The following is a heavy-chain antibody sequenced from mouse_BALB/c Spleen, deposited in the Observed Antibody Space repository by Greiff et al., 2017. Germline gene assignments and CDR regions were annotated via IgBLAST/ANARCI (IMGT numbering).Heavy chain of an antibody. J-gene: IGHJ2*01. CDR2: IYPGSGST. CDR3: TRGDDYYFGY. Sequence: LQQPGSELVRPGASVKLSCKASGYTFTSYWMHWVKQRPGQGLEWIGNIYPGSGSTNYDEKFKSKATLTVDTSSSTAYMQLSSLTSEDSAVYYCTRGDDYYFGYRGQGTTLTVSS. D-gene: IGHD2-4*01. CDR1: GYTFTSYW. V-gene: IGHV1S22*01.